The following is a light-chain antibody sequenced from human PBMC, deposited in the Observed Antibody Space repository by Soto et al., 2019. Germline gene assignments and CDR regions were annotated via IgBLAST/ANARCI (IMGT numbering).Light chain of an antibody. Sequence: EIVLTQSPGTLSLSPGERATLSCRASQSVGSNLAWYQQNPGQPPRLLIYGASTRATGIPARFSGSGSGTEFTLTISSLQSEDFAVYYCQHYNHWALTFGGGTKVEIK. CDR1: QSVGSN. J-gene: IGKJ4*01. CDR2: GAS. V-gene: IGKV3-15*01. CDR3: QHYNHWALT.